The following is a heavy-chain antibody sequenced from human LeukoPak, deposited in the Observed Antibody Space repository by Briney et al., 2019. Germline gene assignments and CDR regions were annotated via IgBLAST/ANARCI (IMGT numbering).Heavy chain of an antibody. CDR2: INPNSGGT. D-gene: IGHD6-13*01. V-gene: IGHV1-2*02. Sequence: ASVKVSCKASGYTFKSYAITWVRQAPGQGLEWMGWINPNSGGTNYAQKFQGRVTMTRDTSISTAYMELSRLRSDDTAVYYCARSARIAAAYHLGYWGQGTLVTVSS. CDR1: GYTFKSYA. CDR3: ARSARIAAAYHLGY. J-gene: IGHJ4*02.